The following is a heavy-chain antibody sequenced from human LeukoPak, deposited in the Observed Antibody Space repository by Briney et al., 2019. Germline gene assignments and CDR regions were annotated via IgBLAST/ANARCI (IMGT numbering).Heavy chain of an antibody. CDR3: ARGITIFRASLPSPGN. V-gene: IGHV4-4*07. J-gene: IGHJ4*02. D-gene: IGHD3-3*01. Sequence: SETLSLTCTVSGGSISSDYWSWIRQPAGKGLEWIGRIYSSGSTNYNPSLKSRVTISVDTSKNQFSLKLSSVTAADTAVYYCARGITIFRASLPSPGNWGQGTLVTVSS. CDR1: GGSISSDY. CDR2: IYSSGST.